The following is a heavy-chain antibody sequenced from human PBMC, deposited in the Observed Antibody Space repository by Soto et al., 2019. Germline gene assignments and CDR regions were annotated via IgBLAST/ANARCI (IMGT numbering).Heavy chain of an antibody. CDR2: ISWNSGSI. D-gene: IGHD5-18*01. J-gene: IGHJ3*02. CDR3: AKDSRVWGYSYGNDAFDI. V-gene: IGHV3-9*01. Sequence: EVQLVESGGGLVQPGRPLRLSCAASGFTFDDYAMHWVRQAPGKGLEWVSGISWNSGSIGYADSVKGRFTISRDNAKNSLYLQMNSLRAEDTALYYCAKDSRVWGYSYGNDAFDIWGQGTMVTVSS. CDR1: GFTFDDYA.